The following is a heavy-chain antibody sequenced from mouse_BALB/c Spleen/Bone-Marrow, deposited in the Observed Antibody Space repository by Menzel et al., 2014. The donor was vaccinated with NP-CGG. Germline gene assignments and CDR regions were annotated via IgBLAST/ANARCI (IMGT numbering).Heavy chain of an antibody. CDR2: ISYDGSN. CDR1: GYSITSGYY. V-gene: IGHV3-6*02. D-gene: IGHD1-1*01. Sequence: ESGPGLVKPSQSLSLTCSVTGYSITSGYYWHWIRQFPGNKLEWMGYISYDGSNNSNPSLKNRISITRDTSKNQFFLKWSSVTTDDTATYYCARGFITTVVPFAYWGQGTLVTVSA. CDR3: ARGFITTVVPFAY. J-gene: IGHJ3*01.